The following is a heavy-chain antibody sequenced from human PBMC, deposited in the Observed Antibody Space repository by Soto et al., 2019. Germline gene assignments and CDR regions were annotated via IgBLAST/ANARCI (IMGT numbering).Heavy chain of an antibody. J-gene: IGHJ4*02. V-gene: IGHV5-51*01. CDR3: ARLPIVAVTANLGAFDY. D-gene: IGHD2-21*02. CDR2: IYPGDSDT. CDR1: GYSFTSYW. Sequence: PGESLKISCKGSGYSFTSYWIGWVRQMPGKGLEWMGIIYPGDSDTRYSPSFQGQVTISADKSISTAYLQWSSLKASDTAMYYCARLPIVAVTANLGAFDYWGQGTLVTVSS.